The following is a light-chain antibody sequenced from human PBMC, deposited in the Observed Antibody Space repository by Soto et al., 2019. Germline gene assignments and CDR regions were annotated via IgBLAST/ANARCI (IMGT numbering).Light chain of an antibody. CDR1: QGVSSY. CDR3: LQYSTWPPLYT. J-gene: IGKJ2*01. CDR2: DAS. V-gene: IGKV3-15*01. Sequence: EIVMTQSPAALSVSLGERVSLTCRASQGVSSYLAWYQQKPGQAPSLLISDASTRATDIPDSFSGSGSGTDFTRTISSLQSSDLAVYYCLQYSTWPPLYTCGQGTKLEIK.